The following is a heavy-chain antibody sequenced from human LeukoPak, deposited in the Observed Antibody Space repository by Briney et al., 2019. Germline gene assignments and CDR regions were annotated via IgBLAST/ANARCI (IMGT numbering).Heavy chain of an antibody. CDR3: ARLNLEYLYSSGPNDY. D-gene: IGHD3-10*01. CDR2: INHAGTA. J-gene: IGHJ4*02. V-gene: IGHV4-39*07. Sequence: PSETLSLTCTVSNDSISSGDYYWNWIRQTPGKGLEWIGEINHAGTADYNPSLKSRVTISVDTSKNQFSLRLNSVTPADTAVYYCARLNLEYLYSSGPNDYWGQGTLVTVSS. CDR1: NDSISSGDYY.